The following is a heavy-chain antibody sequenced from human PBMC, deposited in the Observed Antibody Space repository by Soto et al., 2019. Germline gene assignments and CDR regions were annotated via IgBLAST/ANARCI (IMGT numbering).Heavy chain of an antibody. CDR3: ANGRYKFDSGSLFAEFDY. Sequence: GGSLRLSCVASGFTFSIYGMHWVRQAPGKGLEWVAGISYGGNNKFYVDSVKGRFTISRDDSKNTLYLQMNSLRAEDTAVYYCANGRYKFDSGSLFAEFDYWGQGIPVTVSS. CDR2: ISYGGNNK. J-gene: IGHJ4*02. CDR1: GFTFSIYG. V-gene: IGHV3-30*18. D-gene: IGHD3-10*01.